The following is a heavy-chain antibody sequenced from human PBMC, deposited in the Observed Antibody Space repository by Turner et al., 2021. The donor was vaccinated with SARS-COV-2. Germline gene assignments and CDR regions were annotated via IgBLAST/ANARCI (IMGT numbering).Heavy chain of an antibody. CDR1: GFTFSSYG. V-gene: IGHV3-33*06. CDR2: IWYDGSNK. J-gene: IGHJ4*02. Sequence: QVQLVESGGGVVQPGRSLRLSCAASGFTFSSYGMHWVRQAPGKGLEWVAVIWYDGSNKYYADSVKGRFTISRDNSKNTLYLQMNSLRAEDTAVYYCANGGYCTNGVCSRVPSHFDYWGQGTLVTVSS. CDR3: ANGGYCTNGVCSRVPSHFDY. D-gene: IGHD2-8*01.